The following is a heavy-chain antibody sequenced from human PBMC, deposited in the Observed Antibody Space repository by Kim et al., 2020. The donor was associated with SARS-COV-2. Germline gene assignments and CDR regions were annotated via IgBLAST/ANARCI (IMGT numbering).Heavy chain of an antibody. D-gene: IGHD5-18*01. V-gene: IGHV4-59*01. CDR1: GGSISSYY. CDR3: ARGYSYGYSNYYYGMDV. J-gene: IGHJ6*02. Sequence: SETLSLTCTVSGGSISSYYWSWIRQPPGKGLEWIGYIYYSGSTNYNPSLKSRVTISVDTSKNQFSLKLSSVTAADTAVYYCARGYSYGYSNYYYGMDVWGQGTTVTVSS. CDR2: IYYSGST.